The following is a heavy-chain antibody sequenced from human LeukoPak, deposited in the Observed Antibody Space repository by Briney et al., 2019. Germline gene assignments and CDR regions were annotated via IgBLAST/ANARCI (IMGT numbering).Heavy chain of an antibody. CDR3: AGGVYGDYPDYYYYGMDV. CDR1: GFTVSSNY. J-gene: IGHJ6*02. CDR2: IYSGGST. Sequence: PGGSLRLSCAASGFTVSSNYMSWVRQAPGKGLEWVSVIYSGGSTYYADSVKGRFTISRDNSKNTLYLQMNSLRAEDTAVYYCAGGVYGDYPDYYYYGMDVWGQGTTVTVSS. V-gene: IGHV3-66*01. D-gene: IGHD4-17*01.